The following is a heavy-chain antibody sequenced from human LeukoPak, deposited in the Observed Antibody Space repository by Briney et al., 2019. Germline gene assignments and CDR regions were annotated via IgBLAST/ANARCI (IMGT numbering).Heavy chain of an antibody. CDR3: ARYVVVSLFRRRYFDY. D-gene: IGHD2-15*01. CDR2: INPSGGST. Sequence: ASVKVSCKASGYTFTSYYMHWVRQAPGQGLEWMGIINPSGGSTSYAQKFQGRVTMTRDTSTSTVYMELSSLRSADTAVYYCARYVVVSLFRRRYFDYWGQGTLVTVSS. J-gene: IGHJ4*02. V-gene: IGHV1-46*01. CDR1: GYTFTSYY.